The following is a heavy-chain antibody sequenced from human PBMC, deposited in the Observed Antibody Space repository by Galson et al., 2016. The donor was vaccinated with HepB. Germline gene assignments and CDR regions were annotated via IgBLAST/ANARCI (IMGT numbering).Heavy chain of an antibody. CDR3: VRQRGDSGWPTFFGN. D-gene: IGHD5-12*01. CDR2: ISGSGGST. V-gene: IGHV3-23*01. CDR1: GFTFSSYA. Sequence: SLRLSCAASGFTFSSYAMSWVRQASGKGLEWVSAISGSGGSTYYADSVKGRFTISRDNSKNTLYLQMDSLRIEDTAVYYCVRQRGDSGWPTFFGNWGQGTLLAVSS. J-gene: IGHJ4*02.